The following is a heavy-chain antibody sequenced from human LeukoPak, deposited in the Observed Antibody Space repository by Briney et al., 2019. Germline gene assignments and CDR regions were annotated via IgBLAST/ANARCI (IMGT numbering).Heavy chain of an antibody. Sequence: GGSLRLSCAASGFTLSSYSMNWVRQAPGKGLEWVSSISSSSSYIYYADSVKGRFTISRDNAKNSLYLLMNSLRAEDTAVYYCARRYCTSTNCYAFDYWGQGTLVTVSS. D-gene: IGHD2-2*01. V-gene: IGHV3-21*01. CDR1: GFTLSSYS. CDR2: ISSSSSYI. J-gene: IGHJ4*02. CDR3: ARRYCTSTNCYAFDY.